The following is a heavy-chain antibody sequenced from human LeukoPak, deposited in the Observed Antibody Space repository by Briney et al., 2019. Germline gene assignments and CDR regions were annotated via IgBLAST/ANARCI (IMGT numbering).Heavy chain of an antibody. V-gene: IGHV4-28*06. CDR1: GYSISSSNW. J-gene: IGHJ4*02. D-gene: IGHD5-18*01. CDR3: ARNTDTAFGY. CDR2: IYYSGST. Sequence: SETLSLTCAVSGYSISSSNWWGWIRQPPGKGLEWIGYIYYSGSTNYNPSLKSRVTMSVDTSKNQFSLKLSSVTALDTAVYYCARNTDTAFGYWGQGTLVTVSS.